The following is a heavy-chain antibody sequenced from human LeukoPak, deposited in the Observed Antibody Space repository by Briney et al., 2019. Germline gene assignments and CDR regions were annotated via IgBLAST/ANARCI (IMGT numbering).Heavy chain of an antibody. J-gene: IGHJ6*03. Sequence: GGSLRLSCAASGFTFSSYGMHWVRQAPGQGLEWVAVISYDGSNKYYADSVKGRFTISRDNSKNTLYLQMNSLRAEDTAVYYCAKDGQYCGGGSCYSGVHYYMDVWGKGTTVTVSS. CDR1: GFTFSSYG. D-gene: IGHD2-15*01. CDR3: AKDGQYCGGGSCYSGVHYYMDV. V-gene: IGHV3-30*18. CDR2: ISYDGSNK.